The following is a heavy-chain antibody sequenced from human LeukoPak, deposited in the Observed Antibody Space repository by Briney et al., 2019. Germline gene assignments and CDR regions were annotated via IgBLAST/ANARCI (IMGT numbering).Heavy chain of an antibody. CDR3: ARPGPKDYYDSSGYHGFDY. V-gene: IGHV4-39*07. J-gene: IGHJ4*02. D-gene: IGHD3-22*01. Sequence: SETLSLTCTVSGGSISSSSYYWGWIRQPPGKGLEWIGSIYHSGSTYYNPSLKSRVTISVDTSKNQFSLKLSSVTAADTAVYYCARPGPKDYYDSSGYHGFDYWGQGTLVTVSS. CDR1: GGSISSSSYY. CDR2: IYHSGST.